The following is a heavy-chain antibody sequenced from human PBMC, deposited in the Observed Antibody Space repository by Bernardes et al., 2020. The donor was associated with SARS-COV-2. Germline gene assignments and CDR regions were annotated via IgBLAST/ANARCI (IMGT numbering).Heavy chain of an antibody. D-gene: IGHD2-2*02. J-gene: IGHJ3*02. CDR3: ARATISYCSSTSCYMGAFDI. CDR2: ISSSGSTI. Sequence: GGSLRLSCAASGFTFSDYYMSWIRQAPGKGLEWVSYISSSGSTIYYADSVKGRFTISRDNAKNSLYLQMNSLRAEDTAVYYCARATISYCSSTSCYMGAFDIWGQGTMVTVSS. CDR1: GFTFSDYY. V-gene: IGHV3-11*01.